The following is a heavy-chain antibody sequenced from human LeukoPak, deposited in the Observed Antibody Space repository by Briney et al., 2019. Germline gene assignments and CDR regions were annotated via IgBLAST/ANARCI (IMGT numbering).Heavy chain of an antibody. V-gene: IGHV1-24*01. J-gene: IGHJ5*02. D-gene: IGHD4-17*01. CDR1: GYTLTELS. Sequence: ASVKVSCKVSGYTLTELSMHWVRQAPGKGLEWMGGFDPEDGETIYAQKFQGRVTMTEDTSTDTAYMELSSLRSEDTAVYYCARGPPYGDYVRVWFDPWGQGTLVTVSS. CDR2: FDPEDGET. CDR3: ARGPPYGDYVRVWFDP.